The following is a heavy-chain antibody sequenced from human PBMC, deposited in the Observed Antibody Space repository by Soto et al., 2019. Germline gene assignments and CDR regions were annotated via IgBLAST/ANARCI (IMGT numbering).Heavy chain of an antibody. CDR3: ARVLLWFGEFNDFGMDV. CDR1: GFTFSKYA. Sequence: PGGSLRLSCAASGFTFSKYALSWVRQAPGKGLEWVSSISRSSTYRWYADSVKGRFSISRDNAEKTLSLQMDNLRVADTAVYYCARVLLWFGEFNDFGMDVWGQGTTVTVSS. D-gene: IGHD3-10*01. V-gene: IGHV3-21*01. J-gene: IGHJ6*02. CDR2: ISRSSTYR.